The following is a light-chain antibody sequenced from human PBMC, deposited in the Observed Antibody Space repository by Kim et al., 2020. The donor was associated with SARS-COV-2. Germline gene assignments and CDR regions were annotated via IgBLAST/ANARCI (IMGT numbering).Light chain of an antibody. Sequence: DIQMTQSPSSLSASVGDRVTITCRASQCISNYLAWYQQRPGKVPKLLIYAASTLQSGVPSRFSGSGSGTDFTLTISSLEPEDVATYSCQKYTNAPLTFGGGTKVDIK. CDR3: QKYTNAPLT. CDR1: QCISNY. J-gene: IGKJ4*02. V-gene: IGKV1-27*01. CDR2: AAS.